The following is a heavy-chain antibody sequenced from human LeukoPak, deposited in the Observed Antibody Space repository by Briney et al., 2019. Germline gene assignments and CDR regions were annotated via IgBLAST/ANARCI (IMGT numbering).Heavy chain of an antibody. D-gene: IGHD4-17*01. J-gene: IGHJ4*02. CDR1: GGSINSSIW. CDR2: IYHSGST. V-gene: IGHV4-4*02. CDR3: ARLKLTNDYGDFYYFDY. Sequence: PSGTLSLTCAVSGGSINSSIWWSWVRQPPGKGLEWIGEIYHSGSTNYNPSLKSRVTISVDKSKNQFSLKLSSVTAADTAVYYCARLKLTNDYGDFYYFDYWGQGTLVTVSS.